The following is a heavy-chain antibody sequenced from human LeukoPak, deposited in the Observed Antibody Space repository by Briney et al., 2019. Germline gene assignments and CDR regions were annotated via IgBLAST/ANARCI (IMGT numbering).Heavy chain of an antibody. Sequence: ASVKVSCKASGYTFTSYGISWVRQAPGQGLEWMGWISAYNGNTNYAQKFQGRVTITADESTSTAYMELSSLRSEDTAVYYCARDLGPSIAPGGAFDIWGQGTMVTVSS. CDR2: ISAYNGNT. CDR1: GYTFTSYG. CDR3: ARDLGPSIAPGGAFDI. V-gene: IGHV1-18*01. J-gene: IGHJ3*02. D-gene: IGHD6-6*01.